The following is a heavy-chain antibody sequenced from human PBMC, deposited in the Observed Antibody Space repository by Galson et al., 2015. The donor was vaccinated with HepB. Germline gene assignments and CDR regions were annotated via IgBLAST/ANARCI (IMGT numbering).Heavy chain of an antibody. V-gene: IGHV3-21*01. CDR3: ARGRLGFLEWLHPDSDAFDI. J-gene: IGHJ3*02. D-gene: IGHD3-3*01. Sequence: SLRLSCAASGFTFSSYSMNWVRQAPGKGLEWVSSISSSSSYIYYADSVKGRFTISRDNAKNSLYLQMNSLRAEDTAVYYCARGRLGFLEWLHPDSDAFDIWGQGTMVTVSS. CDR1: GFTFSSYS. CDR2: ISSSSSYI.